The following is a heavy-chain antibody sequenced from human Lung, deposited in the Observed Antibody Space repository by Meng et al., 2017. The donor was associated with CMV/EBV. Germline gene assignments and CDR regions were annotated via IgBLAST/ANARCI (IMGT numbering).Heavy chain of an antibody. CDR2: ISSSSSYI. CDR3: ARDDYGSGSYYNGAWFAP. D-gene: IGHD3-10*01. V-gene: IGHV3-21*01. J-gene: IGHJ5*02. Sequence: GGSLRLXXAAPGFTFSSYSMNWVRQAPGKGLEWVSSISSSSSYIYYADSVKGRFTISRDNAKNSLYLQMNSLRAEDTAVYYCARDDYGSGSYYNGAWFAPWGQGTXVTVAS. CDR1: GFTFSSYS.